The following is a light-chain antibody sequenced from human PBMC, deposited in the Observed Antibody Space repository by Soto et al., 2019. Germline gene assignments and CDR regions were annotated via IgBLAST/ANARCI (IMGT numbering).Light chain of an antibody. J-gene: IGKJ2*01. CDR2: GAS. CDR3: QQYGSSPPVHT. Sequence: EIVLTQSPGTLSLSPGERATLSCRASQSVSSSYLAWYQQKPGQAPRLLIYGASSRATGIPDRFSGSGSGTDFTLTISRLEPEDFAVYYCQQYGSSPPVHTFGQGTKLEIK. V-gene: IGKV3-20*01. CDR1: QSVSSSY.